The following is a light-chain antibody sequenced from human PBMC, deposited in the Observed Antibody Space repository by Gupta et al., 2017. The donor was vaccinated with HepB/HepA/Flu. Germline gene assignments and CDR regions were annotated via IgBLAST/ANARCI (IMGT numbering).Light chain of an antibody. V-gene: IGLV3-1*01. CDR1: KLGDKY. CDR3: QAWDSSGV. CDR2: QDS. Sequence: SYDLTQPPSVSVSPGQTASIPFSGDKLGDKYACWYQQKPGQSPVLVIYQDSKRPSGIPERFSGSNSGTTATLTISGTQAMDEAYYYCQAWDSSGVFGGGTKLTVL. J-gene: IGLJ3*02.